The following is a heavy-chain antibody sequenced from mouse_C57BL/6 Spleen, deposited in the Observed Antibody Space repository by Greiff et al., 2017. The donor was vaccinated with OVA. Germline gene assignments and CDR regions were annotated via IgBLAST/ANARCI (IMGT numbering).Heavy chain of an antibody. D-gene: IGHD2-3*01. CDR1: GFNIKDYY. J-gene: IGHJ4*01. CDR3: TRWLLPLAMDY. CDR2: IDPEDGDT. Sequence: EVQLQQSGAELVRPGASVKLSCTASGFNIKDYYMHWVKQRPEQGLEWIGRIDPEDGDTEYAPKFQGKATMTADTSSNTAYLQLSSLTSEDTAVYYCTRWLLPLAMDYWGQGTSVTVSS. V-gene: IGHV14-1*01.